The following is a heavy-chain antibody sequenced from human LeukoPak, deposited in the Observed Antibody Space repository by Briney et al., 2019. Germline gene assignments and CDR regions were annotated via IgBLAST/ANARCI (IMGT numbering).Heavy chain of an antibody. CDR3: ARDDGEMATCFDY. CDR1: GFTFSSYS. J-gene: IGHJ4*02. D-gene: IGHD5-24*01. CDR2: ISSSSSYI. Sequence: GGSLRLSCAASGFTFSSYSMNWVRQAPGKRLEWVSSISSSSSYIYYADSVKGRFTISRDNAKNSLYLQMNSLRAEDTAVYYCARDDGEMATCFDYWGQGTLVTVSS. V-gene: IGHV3-21*01.